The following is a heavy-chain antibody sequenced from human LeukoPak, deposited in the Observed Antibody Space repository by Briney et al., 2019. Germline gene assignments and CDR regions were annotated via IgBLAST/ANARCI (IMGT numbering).Heavy chain of an antibody. CDR1: GGTFSSDA. V-gene: IGHV1-69*13. D-gene: IGHD3-10*01. CDR3: ARFYGSGRGPGAPGYYYGMDV. J-gene: IGHJ6*02. CDR2: IIPIFGTA. Sequence: SVKVSCKASGGTFSSDAISWVRQAPGQGLEWMGGIIPIFGTANYAQKFLDRLTITADESTSTAYMELNSLRSEDTAVYYCARFYGSGRGPGAPGYYYGMDVWGQGTTVTVSS.